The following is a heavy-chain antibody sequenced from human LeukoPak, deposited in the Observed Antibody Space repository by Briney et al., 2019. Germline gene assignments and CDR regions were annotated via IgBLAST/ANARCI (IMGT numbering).Heavy chain of an antibody. CDR3: AKDSAL. J-gene: IGHJ4*02. D-gene: IGHD3-10*01. V-gene: IGHV3-7*03. Sequence: GGSLRLSCAVSGLTFSSSWMDWVRQAPGKGLEWVASINPDGNKKYSADSVKGRFTISRDNSKNTLDLHMYSLRAEDTAVYYCAKDSALWGQGTLVTVAS. CDR2: INPDGNKK. CDR1: GLTFSSSW.